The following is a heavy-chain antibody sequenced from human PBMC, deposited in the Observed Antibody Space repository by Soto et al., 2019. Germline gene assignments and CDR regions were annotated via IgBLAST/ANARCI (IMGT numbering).Heavy chain of an antibody. J-gene: IGHJ4*02. V-gene: IGHV5-10-1*01. CDR2: IDPSDSQT. Sequence: GESLKISCKGSGYSFAGYWITWVRLKPGKGLEWMGRIDPSDSQTYYSPSFRGHVTISVTKSITTVFLQWSSLRASDTAMYYCARQIYDSDTGPNFQYYFDSWGQGTPVTVSS. D-gene: IGHD3-22*01. CDR3: ARQIYDSDTGPNFQYYFDS. CDR1: GYSFAGYW.